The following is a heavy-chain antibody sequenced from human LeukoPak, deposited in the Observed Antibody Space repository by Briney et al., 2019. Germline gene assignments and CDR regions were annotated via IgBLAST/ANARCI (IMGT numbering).Heavy chain of an antibody. D-gene: IGHD5-18*01. V-gene: IGHV3-53*04. CDR2: IYSGGTT. CDR3: ARVDTVMAYYFDL. CDR1: GFTRRNNC. Sequence: GGSLRLSCAAPGFTRRNNCINWVRQAPGKGVEGGSTIYSGGTTYYADSVMGRFTISRHNSRNTLYLQMNSLRAEDTAVYYCARVDTVMAYYFDLWGQGTLVTVSS. J-gene: IGHJ4*02.